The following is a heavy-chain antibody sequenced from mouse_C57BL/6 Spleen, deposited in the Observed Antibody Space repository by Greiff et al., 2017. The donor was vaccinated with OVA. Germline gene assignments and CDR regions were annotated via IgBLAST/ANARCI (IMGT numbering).Heavy chain of an antibody. D-gene: IGHD2-1*01. Sequence: EVQLQQSGPELVKPGDSVKISCKASGYSFTGYFMNWVMQSHGKSLEWIGRINPYNGDTFYNQKFKGKATLTVDKSSSTAHMELRSLTSEDSAVYYCARSWGNYPWFAYWGQGTLVTVSA. CDR1: GYSFTGYF. CDR2: INPYNGDT. J-gene: IGHJ3*01. CDR3: ARSWGNYPWFAY. V-gene: IGHV1-20*01.